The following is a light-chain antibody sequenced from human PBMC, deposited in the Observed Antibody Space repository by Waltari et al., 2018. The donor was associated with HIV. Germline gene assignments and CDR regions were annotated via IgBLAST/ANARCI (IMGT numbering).Light chain of an antibody. CDR1: SSDVGSYNL. CDR3: CSYASSGTLVV. Sequence: QSALTQPASVSGSPGQSLTISCTGTSSDVGSYNLFSWYQHHTGRAPKLLIFEVTKRPSGVSNRFSGSKSGNTASLTISDLQAEDEADYYCCSYASSGTLVVFGGGTRVTVL. CDR2: EVT. J-gene: IGLJ2*01. V-gene: IGLV2-23*02.